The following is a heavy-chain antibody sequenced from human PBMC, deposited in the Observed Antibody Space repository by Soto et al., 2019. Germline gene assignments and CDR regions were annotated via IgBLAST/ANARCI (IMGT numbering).Heavy chain of an antibody. CDR2: IFSNDEK. CDR3: ARIDCDYELGAFDI. J-gene: IGHJ3*02. D-gene: IGHD4-17*01. CDR1: GFSLSNARMG. Sequence: QVTLKESGPVLVKPTETLTLTCTVSGFSLSNARMGVSWIRQPPGKALEWLAHIFSNDEKSYSTSLKSRLTISKDTSKSQVVLTMTNMDPVDTATYYCARIDCDYELGAFDIWGQGTMVTVSS. V-gene: IGHV2-26*01.